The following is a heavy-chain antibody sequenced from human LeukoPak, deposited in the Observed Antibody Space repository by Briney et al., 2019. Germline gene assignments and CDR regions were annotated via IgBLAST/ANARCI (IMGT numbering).Heavy chain of an antibody. CDR3: ARGRGPDYYDSSGYYFPFDY. J-gene: IGHJ4*02. V-gene: IGHV4-39*01. CDR2: IYHSGTT. CDR1: GGSIISSSYN. Sequence: SETLSLTCAVSGGSIISSSYNWGWIRQPPGKGLEWIGTIYHSGTTYYNPSLKSRVTISVDTSKNQFFLKLSSVTAADTAVYYCARGRGPDYYDSSGYYFPFDYWGQGTLVTVSS. D-gene: IGHD3-22*01.